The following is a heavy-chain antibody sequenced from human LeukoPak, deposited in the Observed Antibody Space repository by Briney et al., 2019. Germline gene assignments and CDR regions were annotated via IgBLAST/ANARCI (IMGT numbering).Heavy chain of an antibody. Sequence: PSETLSLTCTVSGGSISDSDYCWGWIRQPPGKGLEWIGNVYYSGSTYYNPSLKSRVTMSVDTSKNQFSLKVSSVTAADTAVYYCAREDSWAEDSSMVISGYYYYMDVWGKGTTVTVSS. CDR2: VYYSGST. CDR3: AREDSWAEDSSMVISGYYYYMDV. CDR1: GGSISDSDYC. J-gene: IGHJ6*03. D-gene: IGHD5-18*01. V-gene: IGHV4-39*07.